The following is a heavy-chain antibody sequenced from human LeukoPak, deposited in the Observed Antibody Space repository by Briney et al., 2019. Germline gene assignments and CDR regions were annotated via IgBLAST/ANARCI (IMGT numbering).Heavy chain of an antibody. CDR2: IKGDGTEN. CDR3: VRDGGWYRLEY. CDR1: GFTVSSYW. J-gene: IGHJ4*02. D-gene: IGHD6-19*01. Sequence: GGSLRLSCGVSGFTVSSYWMSWVRQAPGKGLEWVANIKGDGTENDYVDSVKGRFTISRDNAKNSLYLQMNSLRAEDTAMYYCVRDGGWYRLEYWGQGIVVTVSS. V-gene: IGHV3-7*01.